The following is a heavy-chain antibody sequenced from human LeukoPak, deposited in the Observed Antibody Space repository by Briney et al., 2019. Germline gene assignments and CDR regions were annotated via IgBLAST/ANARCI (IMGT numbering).Heavy chain of an antibody. CDR2: IYDSGST. J-gene: IGHJ4*02. Sequence: SETLSLTCTVSGGSISSHYWSWVRQPPGKGLEWIGYIYDSGSTNYNPSLKSRVTISVDTSKNQFSLKLSSVTAVDTAVYYCARLVAYCSSTSCSDYWGQGTLVTVSS. D-gene: IGHD2-2*01. CDR1: GGSISSHY. CDR3: ARLVAYCSSTSCSDY. V-gene: IGHV4-59*11.